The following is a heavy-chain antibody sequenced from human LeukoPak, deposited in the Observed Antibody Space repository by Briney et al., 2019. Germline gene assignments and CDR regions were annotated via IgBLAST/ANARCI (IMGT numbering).Heavy chain of an antibody. CDR2: ISGSGGST. Sequence: PGGSLRLSCAASGFTFSSYAMSWVRQAPGRGLEWDSAISGSGGSTYYADSVKGRFTISRDNSKNTLYLQMNSLRAEDTAVYYCAKDWGYDYVWGSYRSWGQGTLVTVSS. CDR1: GFTFSSYA. V-gene: IGHV3-23*01. D-gene: IGHD3-16*02. J-gene: IGHJ5*02. CDR3: AKDWGYDYVWGSYRS.